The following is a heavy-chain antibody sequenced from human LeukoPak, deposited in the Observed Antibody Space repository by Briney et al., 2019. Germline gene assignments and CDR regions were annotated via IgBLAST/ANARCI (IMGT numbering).Heavy chain of an antibody. J-gene: IGHJ4*02. CDR1: GNTFTSYS. CDR2: INPSGGST. V-gene: IGHV1-46*01. CDR3: ARDRGSSGWNFDF. D-gene: IGHD6-19*01. Sequence: ASVKVSCKASGNTFTSYSMHWVRQAPGQGLEWMGIINPSGGSTSYAQKFQGRVTMTRDTSTSTVYMELSSLRSEDTAMYYCARDRGSSGWNFDFWGQGTLVTVSS.